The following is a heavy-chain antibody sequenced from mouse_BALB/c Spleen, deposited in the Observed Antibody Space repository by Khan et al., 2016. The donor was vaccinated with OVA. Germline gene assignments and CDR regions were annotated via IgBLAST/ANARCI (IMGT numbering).Heavy chain of an antibody. J-gene: IGHJ3*01. CDR3: TRSGYGSFAY. CDR1: GYTFTSYY. CDR2: INPNNGGT. D-gene: IGHD2-2*01. Sequence: QVQLKQSGAELVKPGASVKLSCKASGYTFTSYYMYWVKQRPGQGLEWIGEINPNNGGTNFNEKFKSKATLTVDKSSSTAYMQLNNLTSEDSAVYYGTRSGYGSFAYWGQGTLVTVSA. V-gene: IGHV1S81*02.